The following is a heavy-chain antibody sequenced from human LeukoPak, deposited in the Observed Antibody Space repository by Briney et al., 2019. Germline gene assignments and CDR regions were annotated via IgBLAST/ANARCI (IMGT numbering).Heavy chain of an antibody. D-gene: IGHD3-22*01. CDR3: AKTYYYDSSGYYYPGFDY. CDR2: ISGSGGST. Sequence: GGSLRLSCAASGFTFSSYAMSWVRQAPGKGLEWVSAISGSGGSTYYADSVKGRFTISRDNSKNTLYLQMNSLRAEDTAVYYCAKTYYYDSSGYYYPGFDYWGQGTLVTVSS. V-gene: IGHV3-23*01. J-gene: IGHJ4*02. CDR1: GFTFSSYA.